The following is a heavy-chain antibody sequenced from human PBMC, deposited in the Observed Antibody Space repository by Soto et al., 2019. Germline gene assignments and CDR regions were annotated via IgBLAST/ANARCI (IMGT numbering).Heavy chain of an antibody. CDR1: GFTFSSYT. CDR3: ARSPVMITFGGVIAYSDY. CDR2: ISSSSSYI. Sequence: GGSLRLSCAASGFTFSSYTMNWVRQAPGKGLEWVSSISSSSSYIYYADSGKGRFTISRDNAENSLYLQMNSLRAEDTAVYYCARSPVMITFGGVIAYSDYRGRGTLVTVSS. J-gene: IGHJ4*02. D-gene: IGHD3-16*02. V-gene: IGHV3-21*01.